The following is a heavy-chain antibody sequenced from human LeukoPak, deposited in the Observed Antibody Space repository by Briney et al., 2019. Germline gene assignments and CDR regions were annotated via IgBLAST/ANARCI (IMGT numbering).Heavy chain of an antibody. D-gene: IGHD6-25*01. CDR1: GYSFTNYD. CDR2: MNPDSGEA. V-gene: IGHV1-8*01. Sequence: ASVKVSCKASGYSFTNYDINWVRQDTGQGPEWMGWMNPDSGEAGYAHNFQGRVTMTRNTSISTAYMEVSSLTSEDTAVYYCARESEQRPISYHGMDVWGQGTTVTVSS. J-gene: IGHJ6*02. CDR3: ARESEQRPISYHGMDV.